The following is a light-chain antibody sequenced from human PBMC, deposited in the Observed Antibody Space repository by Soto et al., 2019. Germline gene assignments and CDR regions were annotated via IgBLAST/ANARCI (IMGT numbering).Light chain of an antibody. Sequence: DIQMTQSPSTLSGSVGGRVTITCRASQTISSWLAWYQQKPGKAPKLLIYKASTLKSGVPSRFSGSGSGTEFTLTISSLQPDDFATYYCQQYDRYWTFGQGTKVDI. CDR2: KAS. CDR1: QTISSW. CDR3: QQYDRYWT. V-gene: IGKV1-5*03. J-gene: IGKJ1*01.